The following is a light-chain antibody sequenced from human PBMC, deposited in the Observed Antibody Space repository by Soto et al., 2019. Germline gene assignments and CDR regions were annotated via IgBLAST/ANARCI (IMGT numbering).Light chain of an antibody. CDR1: QNIRSN. CDR2: GAS. Sequence: EIVMTQSPGTLSVSPGERATLSCRASQNIRSNLAWYQQKPGQAPRLLIYGASTRATGIPARFSGSGSGTEFTLTINSLQSEDFAVYYCQQYNNLYTFGQGTKLEIK. CDR3: QQYNNLYT. J-gene: IGKJ2*01. V-gene: IGKV3D-15*01.